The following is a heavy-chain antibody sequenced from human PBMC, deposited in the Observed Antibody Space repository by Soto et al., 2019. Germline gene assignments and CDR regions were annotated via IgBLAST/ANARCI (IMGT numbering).Heavy chain of an antibody. V-gene: IGHV1-69*06. J-gene: IGHJ6*02. CDR3: AGNNVGGVINGGMDV. CDR2: IIPIFGTA. Sequence: QVQLVQSGAEVKKPGSSVKVSCKASGGTFSSYAISWVRQAPGQGLEWMGGIIPIFGTANYAQKFQGRVTIAADKSTSAAEMELGSLRSEDTAVYYCAGNNVGGVINGGMDVWGQGTTVTVSS. CDR1: GGTFSSYA. D-gene: IGHD3-10*02.